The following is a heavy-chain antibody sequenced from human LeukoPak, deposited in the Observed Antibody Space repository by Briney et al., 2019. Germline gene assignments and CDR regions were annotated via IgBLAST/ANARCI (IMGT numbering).Heavy chain of an antibody. D-gene: IGHD2-15*01. CDR1: GGSITSHS. CDR2: VFYSGHT. Sequence: SETLSLTCTVSGGSITSHSWSWIRQPPGKGLEWIGYVFYSGHTNYNPSLRSRITISVDTSKTQFSLRLTSVTAADTAVYYCARDTDRRSSPGSWFDPWGQGTLVTVSS. V-gene: IGHV4-59*11. J-gene: IGHJ5*02. CDR3: ARDTDRRSSPGSWFDP.